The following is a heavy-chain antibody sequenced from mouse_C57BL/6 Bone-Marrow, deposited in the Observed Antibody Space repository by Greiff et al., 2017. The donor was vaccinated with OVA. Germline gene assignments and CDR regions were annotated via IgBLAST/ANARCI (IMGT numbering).Heavy chain of an antibody. J-gene: IGHJ3*01. V-gene: IGHV1-69*01. CDR1: GYTFTSYW. CDR2: IDPSDSYT. Sequence: QVQLQQPGAELVMPGASVKLSCKASGYTFTSYWMHWVKQRPGQGLEWIGEIDPSDSYTNYNQNFKGKSTLTVDKSSSTAYMQLSSLTSEDSAVYYCAKRDGYYPWFAYWGQGTLVTVSA. CDR3: AKRDGYYPWFAY. D-gene: IGHD2-3*01.